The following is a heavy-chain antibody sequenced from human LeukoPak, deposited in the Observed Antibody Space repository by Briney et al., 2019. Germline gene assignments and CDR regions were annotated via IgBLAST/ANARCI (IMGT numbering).Heavy chain of an antibody. CDR2: IYHSGST. CDR1: GGSISSGGYS. Sequence: SETLSLTCAVSGGSISSGGYSWSWIRQPPGKGLEWIGYIYHSGSTNYNPSLKSRVTISVDTSKNQFSLKLSSVTAADTAVYYCARLADDSSGYPDAGAFDIWGQGTMVTVSS. J-gene: IGHJ3*02. D-gene: IGHD3-22*01. V-gene: IGHV4-30-2*02. CDR3: ARLADDSSGYPDAGAFDI.